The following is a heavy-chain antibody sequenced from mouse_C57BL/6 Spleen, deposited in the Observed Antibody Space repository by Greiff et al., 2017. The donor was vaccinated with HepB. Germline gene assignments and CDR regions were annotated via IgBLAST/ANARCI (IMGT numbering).Heavy chain of an antibody. Sequence: QVQLQQSGAELVRPGASVTLSCKASGYTFTDYEMHWVKQTPVHGLEWIGAIDPETGGTAYNQKFKGKAILTADKSSSTAYMELRSLTSEDSAVYYCTREDYGSRGYYAMDYWGQGTSVTVSS. D-gene: IGHD1-1*01. V-gene: IGHV1-15*01. CDR3: TREDYGSRGYYAMDY. CDR1: GYTFTDYE. CDR2: IDPETGGT. J-gene: IGHJ4*01.